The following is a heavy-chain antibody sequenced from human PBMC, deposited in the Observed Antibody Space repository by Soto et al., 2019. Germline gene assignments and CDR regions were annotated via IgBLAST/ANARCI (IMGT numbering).Heavy chain of an antibody. Sequence: SETLSLTCTVSGGSISSYYWSWIRQPPGKGLEWIGYIYYSGSTNYNPSLKSRVTISVDTSKNQFSLKLSSVTAADTAVYYCARDQDCSSTSCYDWDGAFDIWGQGTMVT. V-gene: IGHV4-59*01. CDR3: ARDQDCSSTSCYDWDGAFDI. CDR2: IYYSGST. D-gene: IGHD2-2*01. J-gene: IGHJ3*02. CDR1: GGSISSYY.